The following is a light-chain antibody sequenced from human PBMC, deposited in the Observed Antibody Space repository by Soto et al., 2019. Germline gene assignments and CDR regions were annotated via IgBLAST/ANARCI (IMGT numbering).Light chain of an antibody. V-gene: IGKV1-33*01. J-gene: IGKJ3*01. CDR2: DAS. CDR1: QDITNY. Sequence: IQMTQSPSSLSASVGDRVTITCQASQDITNYLNWYQQKPGKAPRLLIYDASNLETGVPSRFSRSGSETDFTFTISSLQHEDIATYYCQQYDTLPLTFGPGTKVDIK. CDR3: QQYDTLPLT.